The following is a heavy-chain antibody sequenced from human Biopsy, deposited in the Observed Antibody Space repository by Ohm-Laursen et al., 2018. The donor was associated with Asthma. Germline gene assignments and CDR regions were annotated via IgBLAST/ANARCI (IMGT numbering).Heavy chain of an antibody. J-gene: IGHJ6*02. CDR2: SNQGGSP. CDR3: ASGPEWYGLDV. CDR1: RGPLRVYV. D-gene: IGHD3-3*01. V-gene: IGHV4-34*01. Sequence: SETLSLTCGVYRGPLRVYVWSWIRQPPGKGLEWIGESNQGGSPTFNPSLKSRVTISRDTSKNQLSLKLRSVTAADTAVYYCASGPEWYGLDVWGQGTTVTVSS.